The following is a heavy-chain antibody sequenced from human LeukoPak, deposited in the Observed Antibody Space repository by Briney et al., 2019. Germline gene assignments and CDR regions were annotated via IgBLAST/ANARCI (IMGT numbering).Heavy chain of an antibody. CDR1: GGSISSYY. D-gene: IGHD3-3*01. CDR3: ARMRSYYDLWSGYYDHYYCMDV. Sequence: NPSETLSLTCTASGGSISSYYWSWIRQPPGKGLEWIGYIYYSGSSNYNPSLKSRVTISVDTSKNQFSLKLSSVTAADTAVYYCARMRSYYDLWSGYYDHYYCMDVWGKGTTVTVSS. J-gene: IGHJ6*03. CDR2: IYYSGSS. V-gene: IGHV4-59*01.